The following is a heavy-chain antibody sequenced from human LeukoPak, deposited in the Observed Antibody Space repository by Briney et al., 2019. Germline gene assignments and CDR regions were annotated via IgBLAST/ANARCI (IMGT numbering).Heavy chain of an antibody. J-gene: IGHJ6*04. V-gene: IGHV1-69*13. CDR3: AVALGYYYGMDV. CDR1: GGTFSSYA. D-gene: IGHD3-16*01. CDR2: IIPIFGTA. Sequence: EASVKVSCKASGGTFSSYAISWVRQAPGQGLEWMGGIIPIFGTANYARKFQGRVTITADESTSTAYMELSSLRSEDTAVYYCAVALGYYYGMDVWGKGTTVTVSS.